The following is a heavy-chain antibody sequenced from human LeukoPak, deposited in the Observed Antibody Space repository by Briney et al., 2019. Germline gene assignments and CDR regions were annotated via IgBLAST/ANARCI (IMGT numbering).Heavy chain of an antibody. Sequence: QPGGSLRLSCVASGFTFRSYAMNWVRQAPGKGLEWVSYMSSDSSFINYADSVKGRFTISRDNAKNSLFLQMDSPRADDTAVYYCASLGCSSTSCYNYWGQGTLVTVSS. CDR3: ASLGCSSTSCYNY. D-gene: IGHD2-2*02. J-gene: IGHJ4*02. V-gene: IGHV3-48*04. CDR1: GFTFRSYA. CDR2: MSSDSSFI.